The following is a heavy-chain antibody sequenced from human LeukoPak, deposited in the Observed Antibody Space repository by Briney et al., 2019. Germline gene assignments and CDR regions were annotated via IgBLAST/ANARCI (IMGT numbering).Heavy chain of an antibody. CDR1: GASITTYY. V-gene: IGHV4-59*01. Sequence: SETLSLTCTVSGASITTYYWSWIRQPPGKGLEWIGYIYYTGSTNYNPSLKSRVTMSVDTSKNQFSLNLSSVTAADTAVYYCAREPEGYYDFWSGYYFMPYGMDVWGQGTTVTVSS. D-gene: IGHD3-3*01. CDR3: AREPEGYYDFWSGYYFMPYGMDV. J-gene: IGHJ6*02. CDR2: IYYTGST.